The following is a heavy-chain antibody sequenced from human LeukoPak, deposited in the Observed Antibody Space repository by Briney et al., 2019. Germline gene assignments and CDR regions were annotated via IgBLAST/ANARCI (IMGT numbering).Heavy chain of an antibody. V-gene: IGHV4-61*02. CDR3: ATEDIVVVPAAGKYAFDI. CDR1: GGSISSGSYY. CDR2: IYTSGST. J-gene: IGHJ3*02. Sequence: SQTLSLTCTVSGGSISSGSYYWSWIRQPAGKGREWIGRIYTSGSTNYNPSLKSRVTISVDTSKNQFSLKLSSVTAADTAVYYCATEDIVVVPAAGKYAFDIWGQGTMVTVSS. D-gene: IGHD2-2*01.